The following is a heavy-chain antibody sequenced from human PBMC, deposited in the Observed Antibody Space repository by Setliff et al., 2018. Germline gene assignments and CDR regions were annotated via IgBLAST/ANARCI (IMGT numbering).Heavy chain of an antibody. D-gene: IGHD5-18*01. CDR1: GLTFSHAW. CDR3: TRDWDAALAN. J-gene: IGHJ4*02. Sequence: PGGSLRLSCAASGLTFSHAWMTWVRQSPGKGLEWVGRIRSRNDGGTTDYAAPVKGRFTFSRDDSKNSLYLQMNSLKIEDTAMYYCTRDWDAALANWGQGTLVTVSS. CDR2: IRSRNDGGTT. V-gene: IGHV3-15*01.